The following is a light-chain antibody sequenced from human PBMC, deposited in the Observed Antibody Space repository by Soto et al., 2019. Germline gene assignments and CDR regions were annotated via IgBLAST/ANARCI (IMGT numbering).Light chain of an antibody. CDR2: EAS. CDR1: QRVSND. J-gene: IGKJ2*01. V-gene: IGKV3-11*01. CDR3: QQRSNWPRYT. Sequence: EIVLTQSPATLSWSPGERATLSCRASQRVSNDLAWYQQKLGRAPRLLIYEASSRATGIPARFSGSGSGTDFDLTISSLEPDDFAVYYCQQRSNWPRYTFGQGTKLEIK.